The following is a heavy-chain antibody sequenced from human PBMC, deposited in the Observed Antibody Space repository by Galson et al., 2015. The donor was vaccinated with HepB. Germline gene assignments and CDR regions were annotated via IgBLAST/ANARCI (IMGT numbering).Heavy chain of an antibody. CDR3: ARPLVDRSGYSYHFDY. V-gene: IGHV7-4-1*02. CDR1: GYTFTTND. CDR2: INTNTGDS. J-gene: IGHJ4*02. D-gene: IGHD3-22*01. Sequence: SVKVSCKASGYTFTTNDINWVRQAPGQGLEWMGWINTNTGDSTYAQGFTGRFVFSLDASVSTAYLQISSLKAEDTAVYYCARPLVDRSGYSYHFDYWGQGTLVTVSS.